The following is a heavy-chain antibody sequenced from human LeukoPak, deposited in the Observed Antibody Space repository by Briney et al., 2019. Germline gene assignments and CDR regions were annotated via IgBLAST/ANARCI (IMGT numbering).Heavy chain of an antibody. V-gene: IGHV4-59*07. CDR1: GASINSDY. Sequence: SDTLSLTCSVSGASINSDYWSWIRQPPGKGLEWIAYIYYRGSTNNKPSFKSRVTTSVDTSKNQFSLKLSSVTAADTAVYYCARALGGWGFNMDVWGKGTTVTESS. D-gene: IGHD6-19*01. CDR2: IYYRGST. J-gene: IGHJ6*03. CDR3: ARALGGWGFNMDV.